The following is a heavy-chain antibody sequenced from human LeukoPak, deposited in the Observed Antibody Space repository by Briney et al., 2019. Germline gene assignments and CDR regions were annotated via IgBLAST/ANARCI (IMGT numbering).Heavy chain of an antibody. J-gene: IGHJ4*02. D-gene: IGHD3-9*01. CDR2: INPSGGST. V-gene: IGHV1-46*01. CDR3: ARAGEDYDILTGYSVPYYFDY. Sequence: ASVKVSCKASGYTFTSYYMHWVRQAPGQGLEWMGIINPSGGSTSYAQKFQGRVTMTRDMSTSTVYMELSSLRSEDTAVYYCARAGEDYDILTGYSVPYYFDYWGQGTLVTVSS. CDR1: GYTFTSYY.